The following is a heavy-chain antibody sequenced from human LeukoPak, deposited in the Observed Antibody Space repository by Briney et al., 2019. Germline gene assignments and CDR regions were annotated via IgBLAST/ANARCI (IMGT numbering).Heavy chain of an antibody. J-gene: IGHJ4*02. V-gene: IGHV4-59*01. CDR3: ARGPAPYYFDY. Sequence: SETLSLTCTVSGGSISSYYWSWIRQPPGKGLEWIGYIYYSGSTNYNPSLKSRVTISVDTSKNQFSLKLSSVTAADTAVYYCARGPAPYYFDYWGQGTLVTVSS. CDR2: IYYSGST. CDR1: GGSISSYY.